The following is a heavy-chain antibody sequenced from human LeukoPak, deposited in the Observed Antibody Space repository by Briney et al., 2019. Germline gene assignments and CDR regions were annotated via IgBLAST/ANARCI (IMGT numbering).Heavy chain of an antibody. CDR2: IYYSGST. Sequence: SETLSLTCTVSGGSISSGGYYWTWIRQPPGKGLEWIGYIYYSGSTNYNPSLKSRVTISVDTSKNQFSLKLSSVTAADTAVYYCAGQNVPTPHDYWGQGTQVTVSS. CDR3: AGQNVPTPHDY. V-gene: IGHV4-61*08. D-gene: IGHD2-2*01. CDR1: GGSISSGGYY. J-gene: IGHJ4*02.